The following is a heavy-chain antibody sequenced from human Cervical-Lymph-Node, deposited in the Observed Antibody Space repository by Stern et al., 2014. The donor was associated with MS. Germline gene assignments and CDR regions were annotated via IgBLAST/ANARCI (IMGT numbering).Heavy chain of an antibody. CDR2: ISYDGSNK. D-gene: IGHD1-26*01. V-gene: IGHV3-30*18. CDR3: AKEEGWELLGGDYYYMDV. CDR1: GFTFSTYG. J-gene: IGHJ6*02. Sequence: MQLVESGGGVVQPGRSLRLSCAASGFTFSTYGMHWVRQAPGKGLEWVAVISYDGSNKYYADSVKGRFTISRDNSKNPLYLQMNSLRAEDTAVYYCAKEEGWELLGGDYYYMDVWGQGTTVTVSS.